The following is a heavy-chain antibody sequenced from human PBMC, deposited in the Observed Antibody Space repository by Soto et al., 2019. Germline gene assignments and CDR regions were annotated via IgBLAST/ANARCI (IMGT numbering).Heavy chain of an antibody. CDR3: ARVLTIFGVVNGMDV. CDR2: INRVGSST. CDR1: GFTFSSYW. J-gene: IGHJ6*02. V-gene: IGHV3-74*01. Sequence: GGSLRLSCAASGFTFSSYWMHWVRQAPGKGLVWVSRINRVGSSTGYADSGKGRFTTSRDNAKNTLYLQMNSLRAEDTAVYYCARVLTIFGVVNGMDVWGQGTTVTVSS. D-gene: IGHD3-3*01.